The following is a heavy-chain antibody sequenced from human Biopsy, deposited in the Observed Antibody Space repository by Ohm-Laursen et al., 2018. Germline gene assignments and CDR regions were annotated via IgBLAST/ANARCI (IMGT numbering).Heavy chain of an antibody. CDR2: INAKTGDT. V-gene: IGHV1-2*02. CDR1: GYTFTGYH. J-gene: IGHJ4*02. CDR3: ARDPRHGYGSYFDY. D-gene: IGHD3-10*01. Sequence: ASVKVSCKASGYTFTGYHVHWVRQAPGQGLEWMGWINAKTGDTNYAQKFQGRVTMTRDTSISTAYMELSRLRSDDTAVYYCARDPRHGYGSYFDYWGQGTLVAVSS.